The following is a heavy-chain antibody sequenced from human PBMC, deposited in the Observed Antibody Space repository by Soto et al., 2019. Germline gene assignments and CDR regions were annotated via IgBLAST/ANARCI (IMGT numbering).Heavy chain of an antibody. CDR1: GYTFTGYY. CDR2: INPNSGGT. Sequence: ASVKVSCKATGYTFTGYYMHWVRQAPGQGLEWMGWINPNSGGTNYAQKFQGWVTMTRDTSISTAYMELSRLRSDDTAVYYCARAGIAAAEFDYWGQGTLVTVSS. J-gene: IGHJ4*02. D-gene: IGHD6-13*01. CDR3: ARAGIAAAEFDY. V-gene: IGHV1-2*04.